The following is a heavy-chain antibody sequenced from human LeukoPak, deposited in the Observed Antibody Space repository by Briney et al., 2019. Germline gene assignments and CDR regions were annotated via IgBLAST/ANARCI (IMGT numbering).Heavy chain of an antibody. CDR3: AGRGKWGFFDY. CDR2: INTSGST. J-gene: IGHJ4*02. V-gene: IGHV4-4*09. Sequence: SETLSHTCIVSGGSISGNYWSWIRQPLGEGLEWIGYINTSGSTYYNPSLKSRVSISLHKPRNRFSLMRTSVTAAATTRLFFAGRGKWGFFDYWGQGILVSVPS. D-gene: IGHD3-16*01. CDR1: GGSISGNY.